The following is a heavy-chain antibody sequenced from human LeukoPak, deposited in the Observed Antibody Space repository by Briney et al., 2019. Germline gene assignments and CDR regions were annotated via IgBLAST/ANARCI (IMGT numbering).Heavy chain of an antibody. CDR2: ISKSGST. V-gene: IGHV4-4*07. CDR1: GGSISNYY. Sequence: TSETLSLTCTVSGGSISNYYWSWIRQPAGKRLEWIGRISKSGSTYYNPSLKSRVTISVDTSKNQFSLKLSSVTAADTAVYHCARDQGAFDIWGQGTMVTVSS. J-gene: IGHJ3*02. CDR3: ARDQGAFDI.